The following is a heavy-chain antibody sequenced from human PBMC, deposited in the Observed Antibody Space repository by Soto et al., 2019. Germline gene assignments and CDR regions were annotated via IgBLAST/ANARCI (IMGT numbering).Heavy chain of an antibody. CDR3: ARDSLDRDFWSGYPNPAPNAFDI. CDR2: INPNSGGT. V-gene: IGHV1-2*04. J-gene: IGHJ3*02. CDR1: GYTFTGYY. D-gene: IGHD3-3*01. Sequence: ASVKVSCKASGYTFTGYYMHWVRQAPGQGLEWMGWINPNSGGTNYAQKFQGWVTMTRDTSISTAYMELSRLRSDDTAVYYCARDSLDRDFWSGYPNPAPNAFDIWGQGTMVTVSS.